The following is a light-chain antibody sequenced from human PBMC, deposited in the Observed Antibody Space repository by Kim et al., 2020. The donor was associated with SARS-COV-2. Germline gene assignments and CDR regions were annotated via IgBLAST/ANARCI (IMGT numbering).Light chain of an antibody. CDR2: GAA. Sequence: GERAPPSSRARQTLLSNLYWDQHKARQTPRLLIYGAATRATGIPARFSGGGFVTEFTLTISSLQSENFAVYYCQQYNHRPALSFGGGTK. J-gene: IGKJ4*01. V-gene: IGKV3-15*01. CDR1: QTLLSN. CDR3: QQYNHRPALS.